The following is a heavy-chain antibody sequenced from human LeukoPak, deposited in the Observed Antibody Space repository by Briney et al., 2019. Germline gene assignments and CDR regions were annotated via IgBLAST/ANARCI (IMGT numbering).Heavy chain of an antibody. V-gene: IGHV4-34*01. CDR2: INHSGST. CDR3: ARGPSGYYMDV. D-gene: IGHD3-10*01. CDR1: GGSFSGYY. J-gene: IGHJ6*03. Sequence: SETLSLTCAVYGGSFSGYYWSWIRQPPGKGLEWIGEINHSGSTNYNPSLKSQVTISVDTSKNQFSLKLSSVTAADTAVYYCARGPSGYYMDVWGKGTTVTVSS.